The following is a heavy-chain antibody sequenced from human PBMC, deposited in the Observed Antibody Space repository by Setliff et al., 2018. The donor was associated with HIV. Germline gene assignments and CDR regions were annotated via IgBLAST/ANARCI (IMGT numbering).Heavy chain of an antibody. Sequence: ASVKVSCKTSGYTFTSNGISWVRQAPGQGLEWMGWISAYNGNTNYAQTFQGRVTMTTDTFTSTAYMELRSLRSGDTAVYYCARDIASRYYYDSSGYPTIDYWGQGTLVTVSS. V-gene: IGHV1-18*01. CDR1: GYTFTSNG. CDR2: ISAYNGNT. D-gene: IGHD3-22*01. J-gene: IGHJ4*02. CDR3: ARDIASRYYYDSSGYPTIDY.